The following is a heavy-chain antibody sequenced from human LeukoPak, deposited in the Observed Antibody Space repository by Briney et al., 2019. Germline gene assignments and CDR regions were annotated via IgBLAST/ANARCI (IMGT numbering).Heavy chain of an antibody. CDR2: IYYSGST. CDR1: GGSISSYY. CDR3: ARGIFGVVAYYYYMDV. Sequence: SETLSLTCTVSGGSISSYYWSWIRQPPGKGLEWIGYIYYSGSTNYNPSLKSRVTISVDTSKNQFSLKLSSVTAADTAVYYCARGIFGVVAYYYYMDVWGQGTLVTVSS. D-gene: IGHD3-3*01. V-gene: IGHV4-59*01. J-gene: IGHJ6*03.